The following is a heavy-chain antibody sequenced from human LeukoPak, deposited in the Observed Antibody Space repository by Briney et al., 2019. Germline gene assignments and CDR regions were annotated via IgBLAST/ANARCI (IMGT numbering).Heavy chain of an antibody. V-gene: IGHV3-74*01. J-gene: IGHJ4*02. CDR2: LNNDGSIT. CDR1: GFTFNTYW. CDR3: ARVVYFDSSGYRHFDD. D-gene: IGHD3-22*01. Sequence: GGSLRLFCAASGFTFNTYWLLWVRQAPGKGLVWVSHLNNDGSITNYADSVEGRFTISRDNAKNRLYLQMNSLRAEDTAVYYCARVVYFDSSGYRHFDDWGQGTLVTVSS.